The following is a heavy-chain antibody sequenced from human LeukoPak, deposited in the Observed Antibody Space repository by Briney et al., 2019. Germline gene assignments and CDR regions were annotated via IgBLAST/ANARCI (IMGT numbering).Heavy chain of an antibody. CDR3: ARGRPNIVVPAARRTFDY. V-gene: IGHV4-34*01. CDR1: GGSFSGYY. D-gene: IGHD2-2*01. J-gene: IGHJ4*02. CDR2: INHSGST. Sequence: SETLSLTCAVYGGSFSGYYWSWIRQPPGKGLEWIGEINHSGSTNYNPSLKSRVTISVDTSKNQFSLKLSSVTAAGTAVYYCARGRPNIVVPAARRTFDYWGQGTLVTVSS.